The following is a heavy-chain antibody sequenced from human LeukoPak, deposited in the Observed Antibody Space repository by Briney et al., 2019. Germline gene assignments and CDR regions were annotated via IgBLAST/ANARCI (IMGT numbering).Heavy chain of an antibody. J-gene: IGHJ4*02. CDR1: GFTFSSYW. CDR2: IKQDGSEK. V-gene: IGHV3-7*01. CDR3: AREVADIVVVPAAIDY. Sequence: GGSLRLSCAASGFTFSSYWMSWVRQAPGKGLEWVANIKQDGSEKYYVDSVKGRFTISRDNAKNSLYLQMNSLRAEDTAVYYCAREVADIVVVPAAIDYWGQGTLVTVSS. D-gene: IGHD2-2*01.